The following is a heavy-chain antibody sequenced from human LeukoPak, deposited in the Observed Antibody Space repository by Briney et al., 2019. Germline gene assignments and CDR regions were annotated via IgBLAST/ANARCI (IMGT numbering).Heavy chain of an antibody. J-gene: IGHJ6*03. CDR1: GDTFTSYA. CDR3: ARDGYNRDYYYCMDG. V-gene: IGHV1-69*06. D-gene: IGHD5-24*01. Sequence: ASVKVSCKASGDTFTSYAISWVRQAPGQGLEWMGGIIPIFGTANYAQKFQGRVTITADTSTSTVYMELSSLRSEDTAVYFCARDGYNRDYYYCMDGWGKGTTVTVSS. CDR2: IIPIFGTA.